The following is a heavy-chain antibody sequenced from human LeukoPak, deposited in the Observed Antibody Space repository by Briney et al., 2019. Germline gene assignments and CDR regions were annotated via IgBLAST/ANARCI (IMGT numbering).Heavy chain of an antibody. CDR2: IDPSDSYT. J-gene: IGHJ6*04. CDR1: GYSFTSYW. Sequence: GESLKISCKGSGYSFTSYWISWVRQMPGKGLEWMGRIDPSDSYTNYSPSFQGHVTISADKSISTAYLQWSSLKASDTAIYYCARAESVVPAASYYYYGMDVWGKGTTVTVSS. V-gene: IGHV5-10-1*01. D-gene: IGHD2-2*01. CDR3: ARAESVVPAASYYYYGMDV.